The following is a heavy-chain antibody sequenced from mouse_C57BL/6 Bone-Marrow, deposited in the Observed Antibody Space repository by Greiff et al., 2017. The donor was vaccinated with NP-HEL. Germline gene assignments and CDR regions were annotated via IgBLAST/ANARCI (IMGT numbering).Heavy chain of an antibody. CDR1: GYTFTDYY. D-gene: IGHD2-4*01. V-gene: IGHV1-19*01. CDR3: AVYYDYDEGYWYFDV. Sequence: EVQLQQSGPVLVKPGASVKMSCKASGYTFTDYYMNWVKQSHGKSLEWIGVINPYNGGTSYNQKFKGKATLTVDKSSSTAYMELNNLTSEDSAVYYCAVYYDYDEGYWYFDVWGTGTTVTVSS. J-gene: IGHJ1*03. CDR2: INPYNGGT.